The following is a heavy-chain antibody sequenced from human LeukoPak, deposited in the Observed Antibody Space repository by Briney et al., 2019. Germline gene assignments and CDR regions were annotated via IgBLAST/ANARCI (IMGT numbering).Heavy chain of an antibody. CDR1: GYTFTSYG. V-gene: IGHV1-18*01. Sequence: ASVKVSCKASGYTFTSYGISWVRRAPGQGLEWMGWISAYNGNTNYAQKLQGRVTMTTDTSTSTAYMELRSLRSDDTAVYYCAGVDYDSSGYSLDLFDYWGQGTLVTVSS. CDR2: ISAYNGNT. D-gene: IGHD3-22*01. CDR3: AGVDYDSSGYSLDLFDY. J-gene: IGHJ4*02.